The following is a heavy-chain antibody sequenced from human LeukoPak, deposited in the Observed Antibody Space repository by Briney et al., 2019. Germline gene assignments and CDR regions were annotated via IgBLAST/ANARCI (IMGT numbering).Heavy chain of an antibody. CDR1: GFIFSSYA. Sequence: PGGSLRLFCAASGFIFSSYAMRWVRQAPGRGLVWVSAISGSGGSTYYADSVKGRFTISRDNSKNTLYLQMNSLRAEDTAVYYCAKVVGATGSDAFDIWGQGTMVTVSS. V-gene: IGHV3-23*01. J-gene: IGHJ3*02. D-gene: IGHD1-26*01. CDR3: AKVVGATGSDAFDI. CDR2: ISGSGGST.